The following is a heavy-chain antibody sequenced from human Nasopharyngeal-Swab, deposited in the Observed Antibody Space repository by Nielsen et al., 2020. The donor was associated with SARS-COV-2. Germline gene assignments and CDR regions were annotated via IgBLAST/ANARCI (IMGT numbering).Heavy chain of an antibody. CDR2: IYYSGST. D-gene: IGHD6-19*01. CDR3: ARRAGSGWYGY. J-gene: IGHJ4*02. V-gene: IGHV4-59*01. CDR1: GGSISSYY. Sequence: SETLSLTCTVSGGSISSYYWSWIRQPPGKGQEWIGYIYYSGSTNYNPSLKSRVTISVDTSKNQFSLKLSSVTAADTAVYYCARRAGSGWYGYWGQGTLVTVSS.